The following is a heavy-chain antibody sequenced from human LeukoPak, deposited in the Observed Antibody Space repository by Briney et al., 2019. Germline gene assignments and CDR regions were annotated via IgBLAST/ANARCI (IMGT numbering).Heavy chain of an antibody. CDR3: ARQTAAGTAGNWFDP. Sequence: GESPKISCKVSGYSFTSYWIGWVRQMPGKGLEWMGIIYPGDSDTRYSPSFQGQVTISADKSISTAYLQWSSLKASDTAMYYCARQTAAGTAGNWFDPWGQGTLVTVSS. J-gene: IGHJ5*02. D-gene: IGHD6-13*01. V-gene: IGHV5-51*01. CDR1: GYSFTSYW. CDR2: IYPGDSDT.